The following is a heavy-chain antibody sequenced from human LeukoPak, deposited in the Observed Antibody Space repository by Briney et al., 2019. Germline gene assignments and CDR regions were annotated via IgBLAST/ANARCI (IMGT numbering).Heavy chain of an antibody. CDR1: GGSISSYY. Sequence: SETLSLTCTVSGGSISSYYWSWIRQPAGKGLEWIGRIYTSGSTNYNPSLKSRVTISVDTSKNQFSLKLSSVTAADTAVYYCARDKTIGGIDAFDIWGQGTMVTVSS. J-gene: IGHJ3*02. CDR3: ARDKTIGGIDAFDI. V-gene: IGHV4-4*07. D-gene: IGHD4/OR15-4a*01. CDR2: IYTSGST.